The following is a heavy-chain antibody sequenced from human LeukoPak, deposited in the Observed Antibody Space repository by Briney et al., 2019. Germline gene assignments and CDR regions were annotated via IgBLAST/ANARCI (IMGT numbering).Heavy chain of an antibody. CDR3: AREASGYYHVFDS. J-gene: IGHJ4*02. CDR2: ITNSGRST. CDR1: GFSLGTYF. Sequence: PGGSLRLSCEASGFSLGTYFMSWIRQAPGKGLEWVSYITNSGRSTKYADAVKGRFTISRDNAKQSVYLEMTDLRAEDTAVYYCAREASGYYHVFDSWGQGTLVTVSS. V-gene: IGHV3-11*04. D-gene: IGHD3-3*01.